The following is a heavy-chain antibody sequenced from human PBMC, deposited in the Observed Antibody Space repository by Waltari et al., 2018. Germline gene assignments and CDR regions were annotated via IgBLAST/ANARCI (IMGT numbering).Heavy chain of an antibody. J-gene: IGHJ5*02. CDR2: IYSSGSS. D-gene: IGHD3-16*01. CDR3: ARVLRSAWGVWFDP. Sequence: QVQLQESGPGLVKPSEPLSLTCPVSGGSISSSYWSWIRQPPGKGLEWIGYIYSSGSSNYNPSLKSRVTISADTSKNQFSLKLNSVTAADTAVYYCARVLRSAWGVWFDPWGPGTLVIVSS. CDR1: GGSISSSY. V-gene: IGHV4-59*01.